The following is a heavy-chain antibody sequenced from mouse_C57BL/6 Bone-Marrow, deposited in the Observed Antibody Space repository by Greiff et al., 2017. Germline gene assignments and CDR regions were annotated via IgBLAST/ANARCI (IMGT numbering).Heavy chain of an antibody. Sequence: EVKVVESGGDLVKPGGSLKLSRAASGFTFSSYDMSWVRQTPDKRLEWVATISSGGSYTYYPDSVKGRFTISRDNAKNTLYLQMSSLKSEDTAMYYCARQPYNFDYWGQGTTLTVSS. V-gene: IGHV5-6*01. CDR3: ARQPYNFDY. J-gene: IGHJ2*01. CDR2: ISSGGSYT. CDR1: GFTFSSYD.